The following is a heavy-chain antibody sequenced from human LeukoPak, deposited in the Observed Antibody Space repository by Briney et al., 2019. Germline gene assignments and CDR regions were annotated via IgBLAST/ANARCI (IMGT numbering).Heavy chain of an antibody. V-gene: IGHV1-69*04. CDR1: GGTFSSYT. J-gene: IGHJ4*02. D-gene: IGHD3-22*01. Sequence: RASAKVSCKASGGTFSSYTISWVRQAPGQGLEWMGRIIPILGIANYAQKFQGRVTITADKSTSTAYMELSSLRSEDTAVYYCARDLGRNYYDSSKFDYWGQGTLVTVSS. CDR2: IIPILGIA. CDR3: ARDLGRNYYDSSKFDY.